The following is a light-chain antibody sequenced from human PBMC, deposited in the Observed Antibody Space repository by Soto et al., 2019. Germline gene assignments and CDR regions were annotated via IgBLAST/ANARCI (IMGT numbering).Light chain of an antibody. CDR3: SSYTSDSSYV. V-gene: IGLV2-14*01. CDR2: AVS. Sequence: ARAQPSSLSGSPGQSITISFAGTSSDVGLYDYVSWYQQHPGKAPQLMIYAVSNRPSGVSNRFSASKSGNTASLFISGLQAEDEADYYCSSYTSDSSYVFGSGTKVTVL. J-gene: IGLJ1*01. CDR1: SSDVGLYDY.